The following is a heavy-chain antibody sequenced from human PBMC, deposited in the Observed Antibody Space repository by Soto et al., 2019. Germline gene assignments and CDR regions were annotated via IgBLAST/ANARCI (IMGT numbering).Heavy chain of an antibody. CDR1: GGSISSGGYY. D-gene: IGHD3-10*01. CDR2: IYYSGST. J-gene: IGHJ6*02. CDR3: ARGITITMVRGVYYYCYGMDV. V-gene: IGHV4-31*03. Sequence: SETLSLTCTVSGGSISSGGYYWSWIRQHPGKGLEWIGYIYYSGSTYYNPSLKSRVTISVDTSKNQFSLKLSSVTAADTAVYYCARGITITMVRGVYYYCYGMDVWGQGTTVTVSS.